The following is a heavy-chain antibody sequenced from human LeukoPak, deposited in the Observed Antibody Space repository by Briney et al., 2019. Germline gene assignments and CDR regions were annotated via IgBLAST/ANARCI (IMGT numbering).Heavy chain of an antibody. Sequence: PGGSLRLSCAASAFTFSNYWMSWVRQAPGKGLEWVANIKEDGSEINYVDSEKGRFTISRDNAKNSLYLQMNSLRVDDTAVYYCARDRGYSTFDYWGQGTLVTVSS. J-gene: IGHJ4*02. CDR3: ARDRGYSTFDY. D-gene: IGHD4-23*01. V-gene: IGHV3-7*01. CDR1: AFTFSNYW. CDR2: IKEDGSEI.